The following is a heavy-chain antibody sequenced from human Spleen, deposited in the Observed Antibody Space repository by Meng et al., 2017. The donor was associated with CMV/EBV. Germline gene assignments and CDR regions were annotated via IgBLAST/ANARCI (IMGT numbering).Heavy chain of an antibody. CDR1: GFTFSSYW. J-gene: IGHJ6*02. V-gene: IGHV3-74*01. CDR3: AKDRERRNYGRAMDV. D-gene: IGHD1-7*01. Sequence: GGSLRLSCAASGFTFSSYWMHWVRQAPGKGLVWVSRIKSDGSTTSYADSVKGRFTVSRDKSKNTLYLQMNSLRAEDTAVYYCAKDRERRNYGRAMDVWGQGTTVTVSS. CDR2: IKSDGSTT.